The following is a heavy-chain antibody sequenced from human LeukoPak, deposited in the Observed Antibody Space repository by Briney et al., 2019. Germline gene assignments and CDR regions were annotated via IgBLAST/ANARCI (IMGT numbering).Heavy chain of an antibody. V-gene: IGHV4-39*01. J-gene: IGHJ5*02. CDR3: ARHPPRACSSSSGYKRWFAP. Sequence: PSETLSLTCTVSGGPISSSDSYWRRIRQPPGKGLEWIGSMYYSGSTYYHPSLQSRVTIAVHTSKNQFSLKLISVSAADTAVYCCARHPPRACSSSSGYKRWFAPWGQGTLVTVSS. D-gene: IGHD2-2*02. CDR1: GGPISSSDSY. CDR2: MYYSGST.